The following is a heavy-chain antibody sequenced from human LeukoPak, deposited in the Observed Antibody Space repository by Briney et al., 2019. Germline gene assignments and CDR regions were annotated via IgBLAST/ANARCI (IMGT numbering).Heavy chain of an antibody. D-gene: IGHD3-10*01. J-gene: IGHJ4*02. CDR2: IYYSGST. CDR1: GGSISSYY. V-gene: IGHV4-59*08. Sequence: SETLSLTCTVSGGSISSYYWSWIRQPPGKGLEWIGYIYYSGSTNYNPSLKSRVTISVDTSKNQFSLKLSSVTAADTAVYYCASLVTMVRGVIRRGYYFDYWGQGTLVTVSS. CDR3: ASLVTMVRGVIRRGYYFDY.